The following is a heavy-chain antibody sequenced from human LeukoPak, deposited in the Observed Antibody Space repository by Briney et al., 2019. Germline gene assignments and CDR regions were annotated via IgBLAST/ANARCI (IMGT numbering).Heavy chain of an antibody. V-gene: IGHV3-11*04. Sequence: GGSLRLACAASGFTFSDYYMSWIRQARGKGLEWVSYISSSGSTIYYADSVKGRFTISRDNAKNSLYLQMNSLRAEDTAVYYCASHLWVFGVVITPFDYWGQGTLVTVSS. CDR2: ISSSGSTI. CDR3: ASHLWVFGVVITPFDY. J-gene: IGHJ4*02. D-gene: IGHD3-3*01. CDR1: GFTFSDYY.